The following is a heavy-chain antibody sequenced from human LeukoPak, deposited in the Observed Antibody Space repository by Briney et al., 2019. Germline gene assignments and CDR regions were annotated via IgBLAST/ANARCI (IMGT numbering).Heavy chain of an antibody. V-gene: IGHV4-59*08. CDR1: GGSISTYC. Sequence: PETLSLTCTVSGGSISTYCWSWIRQPPGKGLEWIGYIYYSGSTNYNPSLKSRVTISVDTSKNQFSLKLSSVTAADTAVYYCARSWGSNLYYYDSSGFILFDYWGQGTLVTVSS. J-gene: IGHJ4*02. CDR3: ARSWGSNLYYYDSSGFILFDY. D-gene: IGHD3-22*01. CDR2: IYYSGST.